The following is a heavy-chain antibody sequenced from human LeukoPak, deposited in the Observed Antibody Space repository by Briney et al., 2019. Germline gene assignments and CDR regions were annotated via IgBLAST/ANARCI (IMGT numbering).Heavy chain of an antibody. V-gene: IGHV3-74*01. CDR3: ARVGSDYDFWSGYYYYYYYMDV. CDR2: INTDGSST. D-gene: IGHD3-3*01. Sequence: QPGGSLRLSCAASGFTFSSYWMHWVRQAPGKGLVWVSRINTDGSSTSYADSVKGRFTISRDNAKNTLYLQMNSLRAEDTAVYYCARVGSDYDFWSGYYYYYYYMDVWGKGTTVTVSS. J-gene: IGHJ6*03. CDR1: GFTFSSYW.